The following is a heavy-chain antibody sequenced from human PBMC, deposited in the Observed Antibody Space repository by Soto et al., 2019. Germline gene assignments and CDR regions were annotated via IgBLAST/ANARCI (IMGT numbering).Heavy chain of an antibody. CDR1: GGSFSGYY. Sequence: QVQLQQWGAGLLKPSETLSLTCAVYGGSFSGYYWSWIRQPPGKGLEWIGEINHSGSTNYNPSLKSRVTKSVDTSKNQFSLKLSSVTSADKGVYYCARGGLWLIGGRNWFDPWGQGTLVTVSS. V-gene: IGHV4-34*01. CDR3: ARGGLWLIGGRNWFDP. J-gene: IGHJ5*02. CDR2: INHSGST. D-gene: IGHD5-18*01.